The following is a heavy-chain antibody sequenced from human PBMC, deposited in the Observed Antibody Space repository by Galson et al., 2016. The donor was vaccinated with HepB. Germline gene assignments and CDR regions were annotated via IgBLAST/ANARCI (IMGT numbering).Heavy chain of an antibody. Sequence: SLRLYCAASGFIFNHYGIHWVRQAPGKGLEWVAVIWYDGSKNVYADSVKGRFTISREDPKKTVYLQMSSLRVEDTAVYYCAREDGTSQLGELPHWGPGTLVTVSS. CDR3: AREDGTSQLGELPH. D-gene: IGHD3-16*01. CDR1: GFIFNHYG. V-gene: IGHV3-33*01. J-gene: IGHJ1*01. CDR2: IWYDGSKN.